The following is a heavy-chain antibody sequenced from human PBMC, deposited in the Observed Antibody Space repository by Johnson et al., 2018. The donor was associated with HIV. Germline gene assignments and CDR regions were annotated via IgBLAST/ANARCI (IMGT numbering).Heavy chain of an antibody. J-gene: IGHJ3*02. CDR3: AREIIAARPSAFDI. Sequence: VQLVESGGSLVQPGGSLRLSCAASGFTVSSNYMSWVRQAPGKGLEWVSVIYSGGSTYYADSVRGQFTISRDNSKNTLYLQMNSLRAEDTAVYYCAREIIAARPSAFDIWGQGTMVTVSS. V-gene: IGHV3-66*02. D-gene: IGHD6-6*01. CDR2: IYSGGST. CDR1: GFTVSSNY.